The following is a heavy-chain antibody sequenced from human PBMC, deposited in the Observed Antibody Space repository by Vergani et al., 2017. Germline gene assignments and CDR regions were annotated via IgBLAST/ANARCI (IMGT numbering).Heavy chain of an antibody. J-gene: IGHJ4*02. CDR2: ISYDGSNK. CDR1: GFTFSSYG. Sequence: VQLLESGGGVVQPGRSLRLSCAASGFTFSSYGMHWVRQAPGKGLEWVAVISYDGSNKYYADSVKGRFTISRDNSKNTLYLQMNSLRAEDTAVYYCAKDYGLEWLVPEYFDYWGQGTLVTVSS. CDR3: AKDYGLEWLVPEYFDY. V-gene: IGHV3-30*18. D-gene: IGHD6-19*01.